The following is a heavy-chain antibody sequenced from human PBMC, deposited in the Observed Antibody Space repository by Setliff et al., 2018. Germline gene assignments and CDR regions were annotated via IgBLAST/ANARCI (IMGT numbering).Heavy chain of an antibody. Sequence: PGGSLRLSCTASGFIFSSYGMYWVRQAPGKGPEWVASIRYEGSNKQYADSVKGRFSISRDNSENTLLLQMSSLRADDTALYFCAKQKNTGYGQSVDSWGQGVQVTVSS. CDR3: AKQKNTGYGQSVDS. J-gene: IGHJ4*02. D-gene: IGHD5-12*01. CDR1: GFIFSSYG. V-gene: IGHV3-30*02. CDR2: IRYEGSNK.